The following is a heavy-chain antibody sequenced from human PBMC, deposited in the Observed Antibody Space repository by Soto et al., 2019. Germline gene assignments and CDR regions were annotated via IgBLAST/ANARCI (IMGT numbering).Heavy chain of an antibody. CDR3: AESLDRCSSTSCYLYYFDY. CDR2: IYYTGST. CDR1: GGSISSDTYS. D-gene: IGHD2-2*01. Sequence: QVQLQESGPGLVKPSQTLSLTCSVSGGSISSDTYSWNWIRQHPGKGLEWIGSIYYTGSTYSNPSLKSRVTISVEASKNQFSLKLSSVTAADTAVYYCAESLDRCSSTSCYLYYFDYWGQGTLVTVSS. J-gene: IGHJ4*02. V-gene: IGHV4-31*03.